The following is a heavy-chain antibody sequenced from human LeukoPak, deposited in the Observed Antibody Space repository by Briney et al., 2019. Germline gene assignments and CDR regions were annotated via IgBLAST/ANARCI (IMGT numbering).Heavy chain of an antibody. CDR2: IIPILGIA. CDR3: ASLSSSWYLGAFDI. J-gene: IGHJ3*02. D-gene: IGHD6-13*01. Sequence: ASVKVSCKASGGTFSSYAISWVRQAPGQGFEWMGRIIPILGIANYAQKFQGRVTITADESTSTAYMELSSLRSEDTAVYYCASLSSSWYLGAFDIWGQGTMVTVSS. CDR1: GGTFSSYA. V-gene: IGHV1-69*04.